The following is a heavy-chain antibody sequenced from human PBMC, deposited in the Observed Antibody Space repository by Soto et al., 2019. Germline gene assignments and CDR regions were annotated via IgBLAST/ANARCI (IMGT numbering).Heavy chain of an antibody. J-gene: IGHJ3*02. CDR3: ARGPLYYDILTGYHDVFDI. D-gene: IGHD3-9*01. CDR1: GGSFSGYY. CDR2: INHSGST. V-gene: IGHV4-34*01. Sequence: PSETLSLTCAVYGGSFSGYYWSWIRQPPGKGLEWIGEINHSGSTNYNPSLKSRVTISVDTSKNQFSLKLSSVTAADTAVYYCARGPLYYDILTGYHDVFDIWGQGTMVTVSS.